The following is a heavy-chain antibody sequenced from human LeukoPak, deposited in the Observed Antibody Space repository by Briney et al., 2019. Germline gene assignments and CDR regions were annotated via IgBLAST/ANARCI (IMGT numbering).Heavy chain of an antibody. J-gene: IGHJ4*02. D-gene: IGHD3-10*01. Sequence: SETLSLTCAVYGGSFSGYYWSWIRQPPGKGLEWIGEINHSGSTNYNPSLKSRVTISVDTSKNQFSLKLSSVTAADTAVYYCAGHPAITMVRGVISYYFDYWGQGTLVTVSS. CDR1: GGSFSGYY. CDR2: INHSGST. CDR3: AGHPAITMVRGVISYYFDY. V-gene: IGHV4-34*01.